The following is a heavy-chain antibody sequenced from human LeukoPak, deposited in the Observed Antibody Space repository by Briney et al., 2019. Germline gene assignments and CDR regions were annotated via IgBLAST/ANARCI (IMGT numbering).Heavy chain of an antibody. J-gene: IGHJ4*02. CDR2: IYYSGST. CDR3: ARAVAWYYYGSGLWYGIDY. D-gene: IGHD3-10*01. V-gene: IGHV4-39*07. Sequence: SSETLSLTCTDSGGSISSSSYYWGWIRQPPGKGLEWIGSIYYSGSTYYNPSLKSRVTISVDTSKHQFSLKLSSVTAADTAVYYCARAVAWYYYGSGLWYGIDYWGQGTLVTVSS. CDR1: GGSISSSSYY.